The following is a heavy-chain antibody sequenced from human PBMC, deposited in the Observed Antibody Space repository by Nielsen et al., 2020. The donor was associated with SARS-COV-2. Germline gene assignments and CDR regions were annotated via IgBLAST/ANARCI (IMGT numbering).Heavy chain of an antibody. CDR3: ARRPPLRDCSGSSCYPAWAYYFDY. CDR2: IIPIFGTA. V-gene: IGHV1-69*13. J-gene: IGHJ4*02. D-gene: IGHD2-15*01. Sequence: SVKVSCKASGGTFSSYAISWVRQAPGQGLEWMGGIIPIFGTANYAQKFQGRVTITADESTSTAYMELSSLRSEDTAVYYCARRPPLRDCSGSSCYPAWAYYFDYWGQGTLVTVSS. CDR1: GGTFSSYA.